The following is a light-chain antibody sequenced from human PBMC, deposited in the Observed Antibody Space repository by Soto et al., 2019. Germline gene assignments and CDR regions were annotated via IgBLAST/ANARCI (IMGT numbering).Light chain of an antibody. Sequence: DIQMTQSPSSVSASVGDRVAITCRASQAISTWLAWYQQKPGKAPKLLIYAASNLQTGVPSRFSGSGSGTDFTLTISSLQPEDFATYYCQQANSFPRTFGQGTKVEIK. J-gene: IGKJ1*01. CDR1: QAISTW. CDR3: QQANSFPRT. V-gene: IGKV1D-12*01. CDR2: AAS.